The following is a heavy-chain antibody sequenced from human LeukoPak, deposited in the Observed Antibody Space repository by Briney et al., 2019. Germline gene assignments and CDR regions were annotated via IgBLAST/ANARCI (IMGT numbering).Heavy chain of an antibody. J-gene: IGHJ3*02. D-gene: IGHD5-24*01. V-gene: IGHV4-59*01. Sequence: PSQTLSLTCTASGGSISSYYCNCIRQPPGKGLEWIGYIYYSGGTNYNPSLKSRVTISVDTSKNQFSLKLSSVTAADTAVYYCAGRLWRRDGYNLSAFDIWGQGTMVTVSS. CDR2: IYYSGGT. CDR1: GGSISSYY. CDR3: AGRLWRRDGYNLSAFDI.